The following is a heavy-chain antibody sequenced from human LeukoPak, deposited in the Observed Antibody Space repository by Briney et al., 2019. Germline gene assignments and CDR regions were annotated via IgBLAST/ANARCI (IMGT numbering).Heavy chain of an antibody. D-gene: IGHD1-7*01. Sequence: PSETLSLTCTVSGGSISGYYWSWIRQPPGKGLEWIGYIYYSGSTNYNPSLKSRVTISVDTSKNQFSLKLSSVTAADTAVYYCARAPYNWNSRNNWFDPWGQGTLVTVSS. CDR1: GGSISGYY. CDR2: IYYSGST. CDR3: ARAPYNWNSRNNWFDP. V-gene: IGHV4-59*01. J-gene: IGHJ5*02.